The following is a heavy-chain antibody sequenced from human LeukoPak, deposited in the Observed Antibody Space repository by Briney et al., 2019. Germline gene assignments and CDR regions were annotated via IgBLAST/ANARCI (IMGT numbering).Heavy chain of an antibody. CDR2: IYYSGST. D-gene: IGHD3-10*01. J-gene: IGHJ6*03. CDR1: GGSISSYY. V-gene: IGHV4-59*12. Sequence: SETLSLTCTVSGGSISSYYWSWIRQPPGKGLEWIGYIYYSGSTNYNPSLKSRVTISVDTSKNQFSLKLSSVTAADTAVYYCARLRSGVRGVIGYYYYYMDVWGKGTTVTVSS. CDR3: ARLRSGVRGVIGYYYYYMDV.